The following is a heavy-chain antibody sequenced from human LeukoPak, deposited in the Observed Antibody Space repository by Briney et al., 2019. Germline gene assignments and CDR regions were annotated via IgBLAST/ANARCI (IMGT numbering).Heavy chain of an antibody. D-gene: IGHD1-26*01. CDR3: ARTPIGPNYYFDY. CDR1: GGSISSSSYY. Sequence: SETLSLTCTVSGGSISSSSYYWGWIRQPPRKGLEWIGSIYYSGSTYYNPSLKSRVTISVDTSKNQFSLKLSSVTAADTAVYYCARTPIGPNYYFDYWGQGTLVTVSS. CDR2: IYYSGST. V-gene: IGHV4-39*01. J-gene: IGHJ4*02.